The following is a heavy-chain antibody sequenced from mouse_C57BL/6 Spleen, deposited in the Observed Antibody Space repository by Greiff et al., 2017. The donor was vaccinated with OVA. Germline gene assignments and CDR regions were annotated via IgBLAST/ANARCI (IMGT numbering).Heavy chain of an antibody. V-gene: IGHV5-9-1*02. CDR1: GFTFSSYA. J-gene: IGHJ2*01. CDR3: TRDHYGNYGYYFDY. D-gene: IGHD2-1*01. Sequence: EVKLMESGEGLVKPGGSLKLSCAASGFTFSSYAMSWVRQTPEKRLEWVAYISSGGDYIYYADTVKGRFTISRDNARNTLYLQMSSLKSEDTAMYYCTRDHYGNYGYYFDYWGQGTTLTVSP. CDR2: ISSGGDYI.